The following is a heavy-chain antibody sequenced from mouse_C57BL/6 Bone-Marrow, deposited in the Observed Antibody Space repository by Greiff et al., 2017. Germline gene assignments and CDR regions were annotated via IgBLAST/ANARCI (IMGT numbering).Heavy chain of an antibody. CDR3: ARRGRWLLFDY. J-gene: IGHJ2*01. CDR1: GYAFSSYW. V-gene: IGHV1-80*01. Sequence: QVQLQQSGAELVKPGASVKISCKASGYAFSSYWMNWVKQRPGKGLEWIGQIYPGDGDTNYNGKFKGKATLTAAKSSSTAYMQLSSLTAEDSAVYFCARRGRWLLFDYWGQGTTLTVSS. D-gene: IGHD2-3*01. CDR2: IYPGDGDT.